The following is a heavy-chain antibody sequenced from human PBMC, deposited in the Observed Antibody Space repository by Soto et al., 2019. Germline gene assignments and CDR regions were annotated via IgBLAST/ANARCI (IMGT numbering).Heavy chain of an antibody. CDR1: GFTFSSYG. V-gene: IGHV3-30*18. CDR3: ANLGEDIVVVVAATAEYFQH. CDR2: ISYDGSNK. J-gene: IGHJ1*01. Sequence: GGSLRLSCAASGFTFSSYGMHWVRQAPGKGLEWVAVISYDGSNKYYADSVKGRFTISRDNSKNTLYLQMNSLRAEDTAVYYCANLGEDIVVVVAATAEYFQHWGQGTLVTVSS. D-gene: IGHD2-15*01.